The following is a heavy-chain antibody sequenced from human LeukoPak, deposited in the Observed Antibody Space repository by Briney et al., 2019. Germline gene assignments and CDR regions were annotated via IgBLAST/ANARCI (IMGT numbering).Heavy chain of an antibody. V-gene: IGHV4-59*08. CDR3: ANLIYDSRGYYFDY. CDR2: IHCSGST. J-gene: IGHJ4*02. CDR1: GGSISSYY. D-gene: IGHD3-22*01. Sequence: SSETLSLTCTVSGGSISSYYWSWIRQAPGKGLEWIGYIHCSGSTNYNPSLKSRVTISVDTSKNQLSLKLSSVTAADTAVYYCANLIYDSRGYYFDYWGQGTLVTVSS.